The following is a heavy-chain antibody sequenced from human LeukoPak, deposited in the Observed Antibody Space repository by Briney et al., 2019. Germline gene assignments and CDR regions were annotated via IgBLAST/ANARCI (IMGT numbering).Heavy chain of an antibody. Sequence: SVKVSCKASGGTFSSYAISWVRQAPGQGLEWMGGIIPIFGTANYAQKFQGRVTMTRNTSISTAYMELSSLRSEDTAVYYCARGGSGGYYYMDVRGKGTTVTISS. CDR1: GGTFSSYA. J-gene: IGHJ6*03. D-gene: IGHD1-14*01. CDR3: ARGGSGGYYYMDV. V-gene: IGHV1-69*05. CDR2: IIPIFGTA.